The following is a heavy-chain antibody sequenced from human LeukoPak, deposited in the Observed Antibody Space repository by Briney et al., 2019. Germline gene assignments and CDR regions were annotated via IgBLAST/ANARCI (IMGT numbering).Heavy chain of an antibody. J-gene: IGHJ6*02. Sequence: GGSLRLSCAASGFTFSSYSMNWVRQAPGKGLEWVPYISSSSSTIYYADSVKGRFTISRDNAKNSLFLQMNSLRDEDTAVYYCARVRRSAKNYYGMDVWGQGSTVTVSS. CDR1: GFTFSSYS. V-gene: IGHV3-48*02. CDR2: ISSSSSTI. CDR3: ARVRRSAKNYYGMDV.